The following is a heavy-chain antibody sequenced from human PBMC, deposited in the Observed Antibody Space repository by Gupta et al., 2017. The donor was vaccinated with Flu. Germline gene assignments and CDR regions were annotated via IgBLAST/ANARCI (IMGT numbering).Heavy chain of an antibody. Sequence: QVQLVQSGAEVKKPGASVKVSCKASGYTFTSYDINWVRQATGQGLEWMGWMNPNSGNTGYAQKFQGRVTMTRNTSISTAYMELSSLRSEDTAVYYCARGVTITIFGIIGSYGMDVWGQGTTVTVSS. CDR3: ARGVTITIFGIIGSYGMDV. J-gene: IGHJ6*02. V-gene: IGHV1-8*01. CDR1: GYTFTSYD. D-gene: IGHD3-3*01. CDR2: MNPNSGNT.